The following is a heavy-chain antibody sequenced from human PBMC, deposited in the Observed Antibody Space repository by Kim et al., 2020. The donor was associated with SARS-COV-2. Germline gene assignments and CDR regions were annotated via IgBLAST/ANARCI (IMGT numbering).Heavy chain of an antibody. J-gene: IGHJ4*02. CDR3: AHSKPKSSSWLRY. V-gene: IGHV4-4*09. D-gene: IGHD6-13*01. Sequence: NPSLKSRLTISVDTSNNQFSLKLGSVTAADTAVYYCAHSKPKSSSWLRYWGQGTLVTVSS.